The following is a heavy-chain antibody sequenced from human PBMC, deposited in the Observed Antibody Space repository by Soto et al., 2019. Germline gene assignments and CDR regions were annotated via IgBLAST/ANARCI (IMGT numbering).Heavy chain of an antibody. CDR1: GVSISSGGYS. CDR2: IYHSVST. CDR3: ARGPPLGY. V-gene: IGHV4-30-2*01. J-gene: IGHJ4*02. Sequence: SETLSLTCAVSGVSISSGGYSWSWIRQPPGKGLECIGYIYHSVSTYYNPSLKSRVTISVDRSKNQFSLKLNSVTAADTAVYYCARGPPLGYWGQGTLVTVSS.